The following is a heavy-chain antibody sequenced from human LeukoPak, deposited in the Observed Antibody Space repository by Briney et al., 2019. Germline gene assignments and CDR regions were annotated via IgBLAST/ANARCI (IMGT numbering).Heavy chain of an antibody. CDR3: ARSGTVTTWNY. CDR1: GGSISTGGYY. V-gene: IGHV4-31*03. Sequence: SETLSLTCTVSGGSISTGGYYWSWIRQHPGKGLEWIGYIYYSGTTYYNPSLKSRVSISLDTSKNQFSLNLSSVTAADMAVYYCARSGTVTTWNYWGQGTLVTVSS. J-gene: IGHJ4*02. D-gene: IGHD4-17*01. CDR2: IYYSGTT.